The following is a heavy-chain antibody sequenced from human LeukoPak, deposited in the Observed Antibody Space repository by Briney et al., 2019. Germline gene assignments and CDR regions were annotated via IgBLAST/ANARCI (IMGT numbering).Heavy chain of an antibody. D-gene: IGHD1-26*01. CDR2: IHYSGST. V-gene: IGHV4-39*02. CDR1: GGSISSGNYY. J-gene: IGHJ4*02. CDR3: ARDPVEWELLLDY. Sequence: SETLSLTCIVSGGSISSGNYYWGWIRQPPGKGLEWIGNIHYSGSTYYNPSLKSRVTISVDTPKNQLSLKLDSVTAADTAVYYCARDPVEWELLLDYWGQGTLVTVSS.